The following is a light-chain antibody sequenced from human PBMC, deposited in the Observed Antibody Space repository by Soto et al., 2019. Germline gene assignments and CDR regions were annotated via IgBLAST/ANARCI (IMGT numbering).Light chain of an antibody. CDR2: DVT. CDR3: SSFVGSSGLHV. Sequence: QSAVTQPASVSGSPGQSITISCTGTSDDVGGYNYVSWYQQHPGKVPQLIVYDVTNRPSGVSIRFSGSKSGNTASLTISGLQAEDEADYYCSSFVGSSGLHVFGTGTKVTVL. V-gene: IGLV2-14*03. CDR1: SDDVGGYNY. J-gene: IGLJ1*01.